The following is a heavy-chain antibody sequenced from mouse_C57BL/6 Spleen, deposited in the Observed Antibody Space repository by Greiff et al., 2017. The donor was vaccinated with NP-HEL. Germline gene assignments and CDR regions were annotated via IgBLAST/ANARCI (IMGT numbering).Heavy chain of an antibody. CDR2: IRNKANGYTT. Sequence: DVHLVESGGGLVQPGGSLSLSCAASGFTFTDYYMSWVRQPPGKALEWLGFIRNKANGYTTEYSASVKGRFTISRDNSQSILYLQMNALRAEDSATYYCASPPLYYGSSPFAYWGQGTLVTVSA. D-gene: IGHD1-1*01. V-gene: IGHV7-3*01. CDR3: ASPPLYYGSSPFAY. J-gene: IGHJ3*01. CDR1: GFTFTDYY.